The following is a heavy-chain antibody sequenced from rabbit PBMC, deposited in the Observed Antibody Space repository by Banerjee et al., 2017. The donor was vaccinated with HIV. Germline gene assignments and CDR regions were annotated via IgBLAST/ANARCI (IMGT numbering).Heavy chain of an antibody. J-gene: IGHJ4*01. V-gene: IGHV1S45*01. CDR1: GFDFSANS. CDR2: IHAGSGIT. CDR3: ARDGAGYTDYGGGIFNL. Sequence: QQQLEESGGGLVKPEGSLTLTCKASGFDFSANSMCWVRQAPGKGLEWIACIHAGSGITYYASWAKGRFTISKTSSTTVTLQMTSLTAADTATYFCARDGAGYTDYGGGIFNLWGPGTLVTVS. D-gene: IGHD7-1*01.